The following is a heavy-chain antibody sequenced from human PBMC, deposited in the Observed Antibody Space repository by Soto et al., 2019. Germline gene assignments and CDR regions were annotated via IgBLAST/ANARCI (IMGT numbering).Heavy chain of an antibody. CDR3: AKPRRELLWFGAYYYYGMDV. Sequence: SLRLSCAASGFTFSSYGMHWVRQAPGKGLEWVAVISYDGSNKYYADSVKGRFTISRDNSKNTLYLQMNSLRAEDTAVYYCAKPRRELLWFGAYYYYGMDVWGQGTTVTVSS. V-gene: IGHV3-30*18. J-gene: IGHJ6*02. D-gene: IGHD3-10*01. CDR2: ISYDGSNK. CDR1: GFTFSSYG.